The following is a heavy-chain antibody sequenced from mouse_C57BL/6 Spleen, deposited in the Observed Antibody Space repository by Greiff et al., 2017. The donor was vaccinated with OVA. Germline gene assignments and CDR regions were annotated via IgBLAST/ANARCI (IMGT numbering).Heavy chain of an antibody. D-gene: IGHD2-4*01. Sequence: QVQLQQPGAELVKPGASVKLSCKASGYTFTSSWMHWVKQRPGQGLEWIGMIHPNSGSTNYNEKFKSKATLTVDKSSSTAYMQLSSLTSEDSAVYYCARGGNYDYDQFAYWGQGTLVTVSA. CDR1: GYTFTSSW. CDR2: IHPNSGST. V-gene: IGHV1-64*01. CDR3: ARGGNYDYDQFAY. J-gene: IGHJ3*01.